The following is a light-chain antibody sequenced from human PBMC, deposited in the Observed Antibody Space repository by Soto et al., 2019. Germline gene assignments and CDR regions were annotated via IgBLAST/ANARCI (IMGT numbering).Light chain of an antibody. CDR1: QSVSSSY. J-gene: IGKJ1*01. CDR3: QHYCGLPRT. CDR2: GAS. V-gene: IGKV3-20*01. Sequence: EIVLTQSPGTLSSSAGERATLSCRASQSVSSSYLAWHQQRPGQAPSLLMYGASSKVTGISDRFSGSGSGADSTLTISILAPEVFAVYYGQHYCGLPRTFGQGTKVEIK.